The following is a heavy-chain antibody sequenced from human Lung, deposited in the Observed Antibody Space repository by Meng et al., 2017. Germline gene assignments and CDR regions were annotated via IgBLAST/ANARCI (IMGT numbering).Heavy chain of an antibody. D-gene: IGHD4-11*01. CDR2: INHSGST. CDR3: ARGPTTMAHDFDY. CDR1: GGSFSDYY. J-gene: IGHJ4*02. Sequence: QLQQWCPGLLKPSQPLSLSGVVSGGSFSDYYWRWIRQPPGKGLEWIGEINHSGSTNYNPSLESRATISVDTSQNNLSLKLSSVTAADSAVYYCARGPTTMAHDFDYWGQGTLVTVSS. V-gene: IGHV4-34*01.